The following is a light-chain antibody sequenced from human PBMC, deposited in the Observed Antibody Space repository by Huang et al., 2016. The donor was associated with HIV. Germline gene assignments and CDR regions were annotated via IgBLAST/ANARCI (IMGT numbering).Light chain of an antibody. V-gene: IGKV3-15*01. CDR1: QSVSSN. Sequence: EIVMTQSPATLSVSPGERATLSCRASQSVSSNLAWYQQKPGQAPRLFISGASTRATGIPARFTGNGSGTEFTLIIISLQSEDFAVYYCQQYSDWPRTFGLGTKVEIK. J-gene: IGKJ2*01. CDR3: QQYSDWPRT. CDR2: GAS.